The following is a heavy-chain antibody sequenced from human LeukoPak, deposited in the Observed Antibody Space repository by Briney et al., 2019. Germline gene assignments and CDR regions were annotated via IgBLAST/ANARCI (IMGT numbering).Heavy chain of an antibody. CDR3: ARVVDITMVRGGPYYYYGMDV. D-gene: IGHD3-10*01. V-gene: IGHV3-21*01. Sequence: GGSLRLSCAASGFTFSSYSMTWVRQAPGKGLEWVSSISSSSSYIYYAESVKGRFTISRDNAKNSLYLQMNSLRAEDTAVYYCARVVDITMVRGGPYYYYGMDVWGQGTTVTVSS. J-gene: IGHJ6*02. CDR1: GFTFSSYS. CDR2: ISSSSSYI.